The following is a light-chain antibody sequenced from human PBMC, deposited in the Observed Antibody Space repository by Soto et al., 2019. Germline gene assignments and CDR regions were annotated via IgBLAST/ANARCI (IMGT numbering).Light chain of an antibody. CDR2: DIS. Sequence: DIQMTQSPSSVSASLGDTVTITCRASQYIGNYLAWFQQKPGTAPTSLIYDISSLHRGVPSRFSGCGFGTDFTLTISGLQPEDFATYFCQQYDSYPRTFGGGTNVEIK. V-gene: IGKV1-16*01. J-gene: IGKJ4*01. CDR1: QYIGNY. CDR3: QQYDSYPRT.